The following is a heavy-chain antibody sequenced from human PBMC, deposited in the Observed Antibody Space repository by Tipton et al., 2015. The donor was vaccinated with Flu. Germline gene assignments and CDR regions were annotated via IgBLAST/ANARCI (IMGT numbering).Heavy chain of an antibody. CDR3: AREGHIVATTSGMDV. CDR2: VYYSGTT. D-gene: IGHD5-12*01. V-gene: IGHV4-59*01. CDR1: GGSISIYY. J-gene: IGHJ6*02. Sequence: LRLSCTVSGGSISIYYWNWIRQPPGKGLEWIGYVYYSGTTNYNPSLKSRVTISTDASKNQFSLRLSSVTAADTAVYYCAREGHIVATTSGMDVWGQGTTVTVSS.